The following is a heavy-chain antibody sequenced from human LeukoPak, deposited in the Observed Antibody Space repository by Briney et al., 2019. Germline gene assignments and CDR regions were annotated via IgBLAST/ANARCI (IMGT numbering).Heavy chain of an antibody. CDR1: GFTFSSYA. J-gene: IGHJ4*02. D-gene: IGHD6-19*01. Sequence: PGRSLRLSCAASGFTFSSYAMHWVRQAPGKGLEWVAVISYDGSNKYYADSVKGRFTISRDNSKNTLYLQMNSLRAEDTAVYYCARSIAVAGTIDYWGQGTLATVSS. CDR2: ISYDGSNK. V-gene: IGHV3-30-3*01. CDR3: ARSIAVAGTIDY.